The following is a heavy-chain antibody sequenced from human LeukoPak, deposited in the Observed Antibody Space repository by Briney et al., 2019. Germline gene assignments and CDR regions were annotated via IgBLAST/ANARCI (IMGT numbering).Heavy chain of an antibody. CDR2: FDPEDGET. J-gene: IGHJ4*02. CDR3: ATSSFGGVIHFDY. D-gene: IGHD3-16*01. V-gene: IGHV1-24*01. Sequence: EASVKVSCKVSGYTLTELSMHWVRQAPGKGLEWMGGFDPEDGETIYAQKFQGRVTMTEDTSTDTAYMELSSLRSEDTAVYYCATSSFGGVIHFDYWGQGTLVTVSS. CDR1: GYTLTELS.